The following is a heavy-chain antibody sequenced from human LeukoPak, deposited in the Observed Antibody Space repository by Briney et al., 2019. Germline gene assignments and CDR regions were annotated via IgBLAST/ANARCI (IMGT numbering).Heavy chain of an antibody. CDR1: GFTFDDYA. CDR3: AKDGGYYNSRGSFDY. V-gene: IGHV3-43*02. J-gene: IGHJ4*02. D-gene: IGHD3-22*01. CDR2: ISGDGGST. Sequence: GGSLRLSYAASGFTFDDYAMHWVRQAPAKGLEWVSLISGDGGSTYYADSVKGRFTISRDNSKNSLYLQMNSLRTEDTALYYCAKDGGYYNSRGSFDYWGQGTLVTVSS.